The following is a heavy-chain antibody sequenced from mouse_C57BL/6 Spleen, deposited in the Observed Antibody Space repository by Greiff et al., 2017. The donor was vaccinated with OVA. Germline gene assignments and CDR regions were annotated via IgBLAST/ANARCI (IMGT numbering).Heavy chain of an antibody. V-gene: IGHV1-64*01. CDR1: GYTFTSYW. J-gene: IGHJ4*01. Sequence: QVQLQQPGAELVKPGDSVKLSCKASGYTFTSYWMHWVKQRPGQGLEWIGMIHPNSGSTNYNEKFKSKATLTVDKSSSTAYRQLSSLTSEDSAVYYCARSNYLYAMDYGGQGTSVTVSS. CDR2: IHPNSGST. CDR3: ARSNYLYAMDY. D-gene: IGHD2-5*01.